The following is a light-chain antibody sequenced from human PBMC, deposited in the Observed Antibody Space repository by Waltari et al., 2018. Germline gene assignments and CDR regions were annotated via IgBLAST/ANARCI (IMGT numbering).Light chain of an antibody. CDR2: GNN. V-gene: IGLV1-40*01. J-gene: IGLJ2*01. CDR3: QSYDSRLSVVV. Sequence: QSVLTQPPSLSGAPGQRVTMSCTGSSSNLRAGIAVHWYQHLPGTAPKLLIFGNNNRPSGVPDRFSASKSGASASLAITGLQSEDEAVYYCQSYDSRLSVVVFGGGTKLTVL. CDR1: SSNLRAGIA.